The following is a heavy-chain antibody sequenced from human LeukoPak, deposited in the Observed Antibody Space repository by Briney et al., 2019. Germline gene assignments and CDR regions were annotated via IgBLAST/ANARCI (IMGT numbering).Heavy chain of an antibody. CDR2: IWYDGSNK. J-gene: IGHJ4*02. D-gene: IGHD3-22*01. CDR1: GFTFSSYG. Sequence: PGRSLRLSCAASGFTFSSYGMHWVRQAPGKGLEWAAVIWYDGSNKYYADSVKGRFTISRDNSKNTLYLQMNSLRAEDTAVYYCARDWSPYDSSGYPCLWGQGTLVTVSS. V-gene: IGHV3-33*01. CDR3: ARDWSPYDSSGYPCL.